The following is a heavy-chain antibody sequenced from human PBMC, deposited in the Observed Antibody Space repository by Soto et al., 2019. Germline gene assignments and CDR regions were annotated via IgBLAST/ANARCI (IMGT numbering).Heavy chain of an antibody. CDR3: ARGGRVYYDILTGYYPLDY. Sequence: GASVKVSCKSSGYTFTSYGISWVRQAPGQGLEWMGWISAYNGNTNYAQKLQGRVTMTTDTSTSTAYMELRSLRSDDTAVYYCARGGRVYYDILTGYYPLDYWGQGTLVTVS. D-gene: IGHD3-9*01. J-gene: IGHJ4*02. CDR2: ISAYNGNT. V-gene: IGHV1-18*01. CDR1: GYTFTSYG.